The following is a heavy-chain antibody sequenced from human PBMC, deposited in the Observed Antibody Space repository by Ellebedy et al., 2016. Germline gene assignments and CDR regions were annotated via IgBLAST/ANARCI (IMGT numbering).Heavy chain of an antibody. V-gene: IGHV3-7*03. J-gene: IGHJ5*02. CDR3: TRDEA. Sequence: GESLKISCAASGFTFGHYFMSWVRQAPGKGLEWVANIEFDGSEKYYVDSVRGRFTISRDNAKSSLYLQMNSLRAEDTAVYYCTRDEAWGQGTLVTVSS. CDR1: GFTFGHYF. CDR2: IEFDGSEK.